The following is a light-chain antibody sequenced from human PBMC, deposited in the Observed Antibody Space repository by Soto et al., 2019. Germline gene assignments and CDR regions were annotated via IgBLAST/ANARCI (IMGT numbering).Light chain of an antibody. Sequence: DIQMTQSPSTLSASVGDRVTITCRASQSVRSWLAWYQQKPGRAPKFLIYDASSLESGVPSRFSGSGSGTEFTLTFSNLQHDDFATYYCLLYDNYPLTFGGTIKM. CDR1: QSVRSW. V-gene: IGKV1-5*01. CDR2: DAS. CDR3: LLYDNYPLT. J-gene: IGKJ4*01.